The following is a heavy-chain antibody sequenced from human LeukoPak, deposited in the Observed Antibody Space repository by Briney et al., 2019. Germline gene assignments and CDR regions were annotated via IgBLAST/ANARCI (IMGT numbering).Heavy chain of an antibody. V-gene: IGHV4-30-2*03. CDR3: ARYYDTVDY. Sequence: SQTLSLTCAVSGDSISSGGYSWSWIRQPPGKGLEWIGSIYYSGSTYYNPSLKSRVTISVDTSKNQFSLKLSSVTAADTAVYYCARYYDTVDYWGQGTLVTVSS. D-gene: IGHD3-3*01. CDR1: GDSISSGGYS. J-gene: IGHJ4*02. CDR2: IYYSGST.